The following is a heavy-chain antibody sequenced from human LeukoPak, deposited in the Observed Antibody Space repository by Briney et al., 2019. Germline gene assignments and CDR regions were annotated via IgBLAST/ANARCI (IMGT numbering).Heavy chain of an antibody. CDR3: ARGKHNWFDP. Sequence: GGSPRLSCAASGFTFSSYDMHWVRQATGKSLEWVSGIGGDGDTYYPDSLKGRFTISRENAKNSLYLQMNSLRAGDTAVYYCARGKHNWFDPGGQGTLVTVSS. V-gene: IGHV3-13*01. CDR1: GFTFSSYD. CDR2: IGGDGDT. J-gene: IGHJ5*02. D-gene: IGHD2-21*01.